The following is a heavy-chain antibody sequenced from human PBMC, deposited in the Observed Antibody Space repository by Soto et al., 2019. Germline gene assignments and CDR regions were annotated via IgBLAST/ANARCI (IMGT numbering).Heavy chain of an antibody. CDR1: GLSHSTSGVG. CDR2: IYWDDAK. V-gene: IGHV2-5*02. CDR3: AHKSPQYYIGMAV. J-gene: IGHJ6*02. Sequence: QITLKESVPTLMKPTPTLTLPCPFSGLSHSTSGVGVGWIRNPPGKALAWLALIYWDDAKRYSSSLKSRLTITPDTSKNQVVLTMTNMDPVDTATYYCAHKSPQYYIGMAVWVQGTTVTDS.